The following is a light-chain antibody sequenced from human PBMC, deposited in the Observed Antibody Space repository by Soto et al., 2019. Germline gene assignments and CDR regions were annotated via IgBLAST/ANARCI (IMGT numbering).Light chain of an antibody. Sequence: EIVMTQSPATLSVSPGERASHSCRASQSVSSNLAWYQQKPGQAPRLLIYGASTRATGIPARFNASGSGTEFTLTISSLQSEDFAIYYCQQYNNGPFLPFGGGTKV. J-gene: IGKJ4*01. V-gene: IGKV3-15*01. CDR1: QSVSSN. CDR3: QQYNNGPFLP. CDR2: GAS.